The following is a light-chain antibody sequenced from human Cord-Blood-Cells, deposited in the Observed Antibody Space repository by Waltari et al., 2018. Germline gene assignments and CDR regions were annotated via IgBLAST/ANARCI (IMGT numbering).Light chain of an antibody. CDR1: QSTSSY. J-gene: IGKJ1*01. V-gene: IGKV1-39*01. Sequence: DIQMTQSPSSLSASVGDRVTITCRASQSTSSYLNWYQQKPGQAPKHLIYAASSLQSGVPSRFSGSGSGTDFTLTISSLQPEDFATYYCQQSYSTPWTFGQGTKVEIK. CDR2: AAS. CDR3: QQSYSTPWT.